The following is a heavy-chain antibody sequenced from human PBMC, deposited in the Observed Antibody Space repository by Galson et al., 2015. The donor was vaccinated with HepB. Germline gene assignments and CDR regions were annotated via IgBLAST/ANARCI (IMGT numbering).Heavy chain of an antibody. CDR3: ARAPYGDPYYFDY. CDR2: ITSSSTYM. J-gene: IGHJ4*02. D-gene: IGHD4-17*01. Sequence: SLRLSCAASGFTFDSHNMHWVRQAPGKGLEWVSSITSSSTYMFYADSVKGRSTISRDNAKSSLYLHIDSLVAEDTAIYYCARAPYGDPYYFDYWGQGTLVTVSS. V-gene: IGHV3-21*01. CDR1: GFTFDSHN.